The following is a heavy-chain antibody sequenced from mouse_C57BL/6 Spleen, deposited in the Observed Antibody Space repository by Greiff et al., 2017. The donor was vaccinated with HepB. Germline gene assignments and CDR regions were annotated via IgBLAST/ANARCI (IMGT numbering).Heavy chain of an antibody. CDR3: ARPYGNFPYAMDY. CDR1: GFNIKDYY. Sequence: EVQRVESGAELVKPGASVKLSCTASGFNIKDYYMHWVKQRTEQGLEWIGRIDPEDGETKYAPKFQGKATITADTSSNTAYLQLSSLTSEDTAVYYCARPYGNFPYAMDYWGQGTSVTVSS. J-gene: IGHJ4*01. CDR2: IDPEDGET. D-gene: IGHD2-1*01. V-gene: IGHV14-2*01.